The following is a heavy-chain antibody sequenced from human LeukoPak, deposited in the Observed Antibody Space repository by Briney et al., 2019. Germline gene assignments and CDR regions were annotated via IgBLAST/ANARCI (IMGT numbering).Heavy chain of an antibody. J-gene: IGHJ5*02. CDR2: INPNTGGT. V-gene: IGHV1-2*06. D-gene: IGHD6-13*01. Sequence: ASVKVSCKASGYTFTGYYIHRVRQAPGQGLEWMGRINPNTGGTDYAQKFQGRVTMTRDTSITTAYMELSRLTSDDTAIYYCAKVPPSITAAGNWLGPWGQGALVTVSS. CDR3: AKVPPSITAAGNWLGP. CDR1: GYTFTGYY.